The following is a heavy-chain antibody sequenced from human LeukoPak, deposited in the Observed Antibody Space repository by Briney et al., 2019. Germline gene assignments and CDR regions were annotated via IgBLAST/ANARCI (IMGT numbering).Heavy chain of an antibody. CDR1: GFTFSSYA. CDR2: ISYDGSNK. Sequence: GRSLRLSCAASGFTFSSYAMHWVRQAPGKGLEWVAVISYDGSNKYYADSVKGRFTISRDNSKNTLYLQMNSLRAEDTAVYYCAKRYYYDSSAAPDYWGQGTLVTVSS. J-gene: IGHJ4*02. CDR3: AKRYYYDSSAAPDY. V-gene: IGHV3-30-3*02. D-gene: IGHD3-22*01.